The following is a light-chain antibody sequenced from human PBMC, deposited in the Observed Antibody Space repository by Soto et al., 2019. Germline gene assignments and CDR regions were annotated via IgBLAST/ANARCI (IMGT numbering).Light chain of an antibody. CDR2: KNY. J-gene: IGLJ3*02. CDR3: AAWDDIVYGPV. Sequence: QSVLTQPPSASGTPGQTVTISCSGSSSNIGSNYVYWYQQLPGTAPKLLIFKNYQRPSGVPDRFSGARSATSASLAISGLRSEDEADYHCAAWDDIVYGPVFGGGTKVTVL. CDR1: SSNIGSNY. V-gene: IGLV1-47*01.